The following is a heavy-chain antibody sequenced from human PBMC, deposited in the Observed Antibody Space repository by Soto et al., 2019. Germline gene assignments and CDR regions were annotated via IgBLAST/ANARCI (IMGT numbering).Heavy chain of an antibody. V-gene: IGHV4-59*01. J-gene: IGHJ4*02. CDR2: IYYSGST. D-gene: IGHD1-26*01. Sequence: KPSETLSLTCTVSGGSISSYYWSWIRQPPGKGLEWIGYIYYSGSTNYNPSLKSRVIISVDTSKNQFSLKLSSVTAADTAVYYCARLHLGSYYDYWGQGTLVTVSS. CDR1: GGSISSYY. CDR3: ARLHLGSYYDY.